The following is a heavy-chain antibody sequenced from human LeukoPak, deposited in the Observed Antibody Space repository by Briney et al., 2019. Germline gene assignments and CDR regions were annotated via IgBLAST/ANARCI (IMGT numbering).Heavy chain of an antibody. CDR2: INTDGSST. V-gene: IGHV3-74*01. Sequence: PGGSLRLSCAASGFTFSSYWMHWVRQAPGKGLVWVSRINTDGSSTSYADSVKGRFTISRDNAKNTLYLQMNSLRAEDTAVYYCARGGYDFWSGSFHYYMDVWGKGTTVTVSS. CDR3: ARGGYDFWSGSFHYYMDV. CDR1: GFTFSSYW. J-gene: IGHJ6*03. D-gene: IGHD3-3*01.